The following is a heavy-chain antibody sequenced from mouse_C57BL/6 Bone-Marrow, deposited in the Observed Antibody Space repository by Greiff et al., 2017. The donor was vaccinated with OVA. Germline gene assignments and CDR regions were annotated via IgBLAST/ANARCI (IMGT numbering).Heavy chain of an antibody. CDR2: IRNKANGYTT. V-gene: IGHV7-3*01. CDR1: GFTFTDYY. Sequence: EVKLVESGGGLVQPGGSLSLPCAASGFTFTDYYMSWVRQPPGKALEWLGFIRNKANGYTTEYSASVKGRFTISRDNSQSILYLQMNALRAEDSATYYCARINWNYFDYWGQGTTRTVSS. J-gene: IGHJ2*01. D-gene: IGHD4-1*01. CDR3: ARINWNYFDY.